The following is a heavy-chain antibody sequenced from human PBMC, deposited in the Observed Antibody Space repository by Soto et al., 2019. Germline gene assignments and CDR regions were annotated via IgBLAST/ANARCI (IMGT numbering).Heavy chain of an antibody. Sequence: PGGSLRLSCAASGFTFSTYAMHWVRQAPGKGLEWVAVISYDGSNKYYADSVKGRFTISRDNSKNTLYLQMNSLRAEETAVYYCARDGGMTTVTTNYYYGMDVWGQGTTVTVSS. D-gene: IGHD4-4*01. J-gene: IGHJ6*02. V-gene: IGHV3-30-3*01. CDR3: ARDGGMTTVTTNYYYGMDV. CDR2: ISYDGSNK. CDR1: GFTFSTYA.